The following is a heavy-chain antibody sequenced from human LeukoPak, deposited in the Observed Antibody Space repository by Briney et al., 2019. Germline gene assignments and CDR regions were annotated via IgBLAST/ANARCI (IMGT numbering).Heavy chain of an antibody. CDR3: AGAWQWLVLDY. CDR1: GFTVSSNY. D-gene: IGHD6-19*01. J-gene: IGHJ4*02. Sequence: GGSLRLSCAASGFTVSSNYMSWVRQAPGKGLEWVSVIYSGGSTYYADSVKGRLTISRDNSKNTLYLQMDSLRAEDTAVYYCAGAWQWLVLDYWGQGTLVTVSS. CDR2: IYSGGST. V-gene: IGHV3-66*01.